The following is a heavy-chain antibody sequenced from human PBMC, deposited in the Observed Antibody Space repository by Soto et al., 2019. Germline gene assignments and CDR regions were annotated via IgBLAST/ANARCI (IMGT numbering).Heavy chain of an antibody. Sequence: LEWMGRIIPILGIANYAQKFQGRVTITADKSTSTAYMELSSLRSEDTAVYYCASGYSYGFPKPQFYYYYYMDVWGKGTTVTVSS. V-gene: IGHV1-69*02. CDR3: ASGYSYGFPKPQFYYYYYMDV. J-gene: IGHJ6*03. D-gene: IGHD5-18*01. CDR2: IIPILGIA.